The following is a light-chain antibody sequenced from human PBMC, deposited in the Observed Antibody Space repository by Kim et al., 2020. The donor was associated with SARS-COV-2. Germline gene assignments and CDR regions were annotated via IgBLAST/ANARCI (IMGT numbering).Light chain of an antibody. CDR2: SNN. J-gene: IGLJ3*02. CDR1: SSNIGSNP. Sequence: PGQRVTISFSGSSSNIGSNPVNWYQQLPGTAPKLLIYSNNQRPSGVPDRFSGSKSGTSASLAISGLQSDDEADYYCALWDDSLNGVFGGGTQLTVL. V-gene: IGLV1-44*01. CDR3: ALWDDSLNGV.